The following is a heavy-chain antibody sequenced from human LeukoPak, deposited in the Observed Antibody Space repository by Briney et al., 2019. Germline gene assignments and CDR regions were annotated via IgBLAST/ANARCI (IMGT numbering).Heavy chain of an antibody. Sequence: PGGSLRLSCAASGFTFSIYAMSWVRQAPGRGLEWVSVISGRGGSTYYADSVKGRSTISRDNSKNTLYLQMNSLRAEDTAVYDCASELRGTFDYWGQGTLVTVSS. CDR1: GFTFSIYA. D-gene: IGHD3-10*01. J-gene: IGHJ4*02. CDR2: ISGRGGST. V-gene: IGHV3-23*01. CDR3: ASELRGTFDY.